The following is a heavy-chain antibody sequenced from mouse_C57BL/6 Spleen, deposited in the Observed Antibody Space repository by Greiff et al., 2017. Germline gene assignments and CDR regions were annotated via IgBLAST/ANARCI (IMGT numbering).Heavy chain of an antibody. V-gene: IGHV1-18*01. J-gene: IGHJ3*01. CDR1: GYTFTDYN. CDR2: INPNNGGT. Sequence: EVQLQQSGPELVKPGASVKIPCKASGYTFTDYNMDWVKQSHGKSLEWIGDINPNNGGTIYNQKFKGKATLTVDKSSSTAYMELRSLTSEDTAVYYCASLLETAQSPWFAYWGQGTLVTVSA. D-gene: IGHD3-2*02. CDR3: ASLLETAQSPWFAY.